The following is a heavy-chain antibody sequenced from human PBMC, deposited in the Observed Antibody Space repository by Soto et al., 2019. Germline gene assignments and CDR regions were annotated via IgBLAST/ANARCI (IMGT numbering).Heavy chain of an antibody. CDR2: IRSKANSYAT. V-gene: IGHV3-73*01. CDR3: TRRYDSDYYYYYGMDV. D-gene: IGHD3-22*01. CDR1: GFTFSGSA. J-gene: IGHJ6*02. Sequence: PGGSLRLACAASGFTFSGSAMHWVRQAPGKGLEWVGRIRSKANSYATAYAASVKGRFTISRDDSKNTAYLQMNSLKTEDTAVYYCTRRYDSDYYYYYGMDVWGQGTTVTVSS.